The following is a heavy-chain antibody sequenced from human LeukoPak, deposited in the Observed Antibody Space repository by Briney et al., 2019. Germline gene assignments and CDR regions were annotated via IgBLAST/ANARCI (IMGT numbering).Heavy chain of an antibody. CDR2: IYYSGST. J-gene: IGHJ5*02. CDR1: GGSISSGDYD. CDR3: AREEWFDP. V-gene: IGHV4-30-4*01. Sequence: SGTLSLTCTVSGGSISSGDYDWSWIRQPPGKGLEWMGYIYYSGSTYYNPSLKSRITLSVDPSKNQFSLKLTSVTAADTAVYYCAREEWFDPWGQGTLVTVSS.